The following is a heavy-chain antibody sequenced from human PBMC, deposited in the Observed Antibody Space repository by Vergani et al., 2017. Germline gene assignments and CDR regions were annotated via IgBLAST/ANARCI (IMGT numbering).Heavy chain of an antibody. CDR3: ARDRKAVAYIDY. V-gene: IGHV3-48*01. CDR1: GFDFSSYI. J-gene: IGHJ4*02. Sequence: QLVESGGGWVQPGGSLRLSCVVSGFDFSSYIMNWVRQAPGKGLEWVSFVSTGTKSQSYAESVKGRFTISRDSAKNSLYLQMDSLRAEDTAVYYCARDRKAVAYIDYWGQGTLVTVSS. CDR2: VSTGTKSQ. D-gene: IGHD6-19*01.